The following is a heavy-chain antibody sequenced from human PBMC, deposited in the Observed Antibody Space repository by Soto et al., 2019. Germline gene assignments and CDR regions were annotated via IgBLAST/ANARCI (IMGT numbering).Heavy chain of an antibody. CDR3: GTFISTTSPDV. CDR1: GASASSKSAA. CDR2: TYYRSKWYN. V-gene: IGHV6-1*01. D-gene: IGHD2-2*01. J-gene: IGHJ6*04. Sequence: SQTLSLTCAISGASASSKSAAWNWIRQSPSRGLEWLGRTYYRSKWYNDYAVSVKSRITXXXDXXXXXFSLHXXSVXPEDTAVYYCGTFISTTSPDVWGEGTTVTVSS.